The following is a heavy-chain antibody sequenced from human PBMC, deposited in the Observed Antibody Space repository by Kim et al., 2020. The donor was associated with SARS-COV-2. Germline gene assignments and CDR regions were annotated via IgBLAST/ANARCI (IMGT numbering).Heavy chain of an antibody. V-gene: IGHV3-30*18. CDR3: AKGNGSYRSWLDP. CDR1: GFTFSSYG. CDR2: ISYDGSNK. D-gene: IGHD1-26*01. J-gene: IGHJ5*02. Sequence: GGSLRLSCAASGFTFSSYGMHWVRQAPGKGLEWVAVISYDGSNKYYADSVKGRFTISRDNSKNTLYLQMNSLRAEDTAVYYCAKGNGSYRSWLDPWGQGTLVTVLS.